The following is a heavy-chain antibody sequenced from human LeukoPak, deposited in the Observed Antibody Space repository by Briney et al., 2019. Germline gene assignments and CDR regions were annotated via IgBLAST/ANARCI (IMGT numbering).Heavy chain of an antibody. V-gene: IGHV4-31*03. CDR2: IYYSGST. CDR3: ARGVGPGQLTYYYYYGMDV. J-gene: IGHJ6*02. CDR1: GGPISSGGYY. Sequence: PSETLSLTCTVSGGPISSGGYYWSWIRQHPGKGLEWIGYIYYSGSTYYNPSLKSRVTISVDTSKNQFSLKLSSVTAADTAVYYCARGVGPGQLTYYYYYGMDVWGQGTTVTVSS. D-gene: IGHD2-2*01.